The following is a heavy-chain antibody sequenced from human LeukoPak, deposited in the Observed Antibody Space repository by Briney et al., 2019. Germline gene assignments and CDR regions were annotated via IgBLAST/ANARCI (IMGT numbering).Heavy chain of an antibody. CDR3: AKTRGCSSTSCHEGTFDY. J-gene: IGHJ4*02. V-gene: IGHV3-23*01. D-gene: IGHD2-2*01. CDR2: ISGSGGST. Sequence: GGSLRLSCAASGFTFSSYAMSWVRQAPGKGLKWVSAISGSGGSTYYADSVKGRFTISRDNSKNTLYLQMNSLRAEDTAVYYCAKTRGCSSTSCHEGTFDYWGQGTLVTVSS. CDR1: GFTFSSYA.